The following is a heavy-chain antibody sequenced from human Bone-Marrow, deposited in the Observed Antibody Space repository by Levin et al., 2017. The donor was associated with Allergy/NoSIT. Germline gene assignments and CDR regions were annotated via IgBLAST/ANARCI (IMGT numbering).Heavy chain of an antibody. CDR3: VKGGWGNRRGEHFET. CDR2: INGDGSGP. Sequence: GSLRLSCAASGFTFSHYWMHWVRQGPEKGLEWVARINGDGSGPDYAESVKGRVTIYRDNARNTMYLQLSSLRVEDTAVYYCVKGGWGNRRGEHFETWGQGVLVTVSS. D-gene: IGHD3-10*01. V-gene: IGHV3-74*01. CDR1: GFTFSHYW. J-gene: IGHJ5*02.